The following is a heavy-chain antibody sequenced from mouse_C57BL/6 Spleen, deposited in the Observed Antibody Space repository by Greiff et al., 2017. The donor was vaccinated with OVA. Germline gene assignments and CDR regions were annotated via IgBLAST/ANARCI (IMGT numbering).Heavy chain of an antibody. D-gene: IGHD2-4*01. CDR1: GYTFTDYY. Sequence: QVQLKESGAELVRPGASVKLSCKASGYTFTDYYINWVKQRPGQGLEWIARIYPGSGNTYYNEKFKGKATLTADKSSSTAYMQLSSLTSEDYAVDYCARGDYDWFAYWGQGTLVTVSA. CDR2: IYPGSGNT. V-gene: IGHV1-76*01. J-gene: IGHJ3*01. CDR3: ARGDYDWFAY.